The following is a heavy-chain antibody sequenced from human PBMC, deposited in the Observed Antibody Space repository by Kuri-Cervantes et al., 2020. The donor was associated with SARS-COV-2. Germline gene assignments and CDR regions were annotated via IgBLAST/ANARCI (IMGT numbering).Heavy chain of an antibody. D-gene: IGHD1-1*01. CDR2: IYGSGDT. Sequence: ESLKISCTVSGASISSSTYYWGWIRQSPGKGLEGIGSIYGSGDTYYSSSLKSRLSLSIDTSRNQFSLRLTSVTAADTAIYYCARHYAFDNFHKWGQGTQVTVSS. CDR3: ARHYAFDNFHK. V-gene: IGHV4-39*01. CDR1: GASISSSTYY. J-gene: IGHJ4*02.